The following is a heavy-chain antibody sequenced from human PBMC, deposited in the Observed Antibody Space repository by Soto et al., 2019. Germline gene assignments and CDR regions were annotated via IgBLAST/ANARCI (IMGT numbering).Heavy chain of an antibody. CDR2: ISSSGSTI. J-gene: IGHJ4*02. Sequence: GGSLRLSCAASGFTFSSYEMNWVRQAPGKGLEWVSYISSSGSTIYYADSVKGRFTISRDNAKNSLYLQMNSLRAEDTAVYYCARDDGKLGYCSSTSCYNYFDYWGQGTLVTVSS. CDR1: GFTFSSYE. V-gene: IGHV3-48*03. D-gene: IGHD2-2*02. CDR3: ARDDGKLGYCSSTSCYNYFDY.